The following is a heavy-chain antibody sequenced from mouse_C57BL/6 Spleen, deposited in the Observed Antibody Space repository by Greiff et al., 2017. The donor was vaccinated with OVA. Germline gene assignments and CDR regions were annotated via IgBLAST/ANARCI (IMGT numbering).Heavy chain of an antibody. J-gene: IGHJ2*01. CDR3: ARNVYYFDY. V-gene: IGHV5-9*01. CDR2: ISGGGGNT. Sequence: EVQLVESGGGLVKPGGSLKLSCAASGFTFSSYTMSWVRQTPEKRLEWVATISGGGGNTYYPDSVKGRFTISRDNAKNTLYLQMSSLRSEDTALYYCARNVYYFDYWGQGTTLTVSS. CDR1: GFTFSSYT.